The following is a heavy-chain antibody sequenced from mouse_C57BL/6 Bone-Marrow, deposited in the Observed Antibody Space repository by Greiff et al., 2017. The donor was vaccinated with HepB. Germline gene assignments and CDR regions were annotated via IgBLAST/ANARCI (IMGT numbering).Heavy chain of an antibody. V-gene: IGHV1-18*01. D-gene: IGHD1-1*01. CDR3: ARMWTTVVAEDAMDY. Sequence: EVQLQQSGPELVKPGASVKIPCKASGYTFTDYNMDWVKQSHGKSLEWIGDINPNNGGTIYNQKFKGKATLTVDKSSSTAYMELRSLTSEDTAVYYCARMWTTVVAEDAMDYWGQGTSVTVSS. CDR1: GYTFTDYN. CDR2: INPNNGGT. J-gene: IGHJ4*01.